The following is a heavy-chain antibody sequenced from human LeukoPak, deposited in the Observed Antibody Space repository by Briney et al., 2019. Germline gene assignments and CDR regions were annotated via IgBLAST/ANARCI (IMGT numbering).Heavy chain of an antibody. CDR1: GNTFTNYW. Sequence: GESLKISCKGSGNTFTNYWIGWVRQLPGKGLEWMGIIYPGDSETRYSPSFQGQVTMSVDKSSSTAYLQWATLKASDTAICFCARLSTRLLDHWGQGTRVTVSS. CDR3: ARLSTRLLDH. CDR2: IYPGDSET. D-gene: IGHD3-3*01. V-gene: IGHV5-51*01. J-gene: IGHJ4*02.